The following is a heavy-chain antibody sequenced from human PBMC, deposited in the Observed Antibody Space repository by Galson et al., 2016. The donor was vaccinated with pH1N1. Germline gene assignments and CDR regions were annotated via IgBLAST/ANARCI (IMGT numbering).Heavy chain of an antibody. CDR2: ISPTFGSI. Sequence: SLKVSCKASGGTLSSSAVSWVRQAPGQGLEWMGGISPTFGSINYAQRFQGRVTITADIFANTAYVELSSLRSEDTAIYYCATAGPLVREILYFSYAMDVWGQGTTVTVSS. J-gene: IGHJ6*02. CDR1: GGTLSSSA. D-gene: IGHD3-10*01. CDR3: ATAGPLVREILYFSYAMDV. V-gene: IGHV1-69*06.